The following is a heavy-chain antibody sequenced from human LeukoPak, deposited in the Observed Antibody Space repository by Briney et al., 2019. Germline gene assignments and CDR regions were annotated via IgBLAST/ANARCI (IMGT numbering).Heavy chain of an antibody. CDR3: ARDPTYYLRYGYFDS. CDR1: GFTFSSYG. V-gene: IGHV3-30*03. CDR2: ISYDGSNK. J-gene: IGHJ4*02. D-gene: IGHD1-26*01. Sequence: GGSLRLSCAASGFTFSSYGMHWVRQAPGKGLEWVAVISYDGSNKYYADSVKSRFTISRDNANNFLYLQMNSLRAEDTAVYYCARDPTYYLRYGYFDSWGQGTLVTVSS.